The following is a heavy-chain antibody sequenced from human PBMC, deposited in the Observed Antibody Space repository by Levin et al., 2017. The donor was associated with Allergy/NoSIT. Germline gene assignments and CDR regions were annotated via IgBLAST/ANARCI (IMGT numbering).Heavy chain of an antibody. D-gene: IGHD6-13*01. CDR2: IYYSGST. CDR3: ARFGYSSSWGGGYDAFDI. J-gene: IGHJ3*02. Sequence: SETLSLTCTVSGGSISSGDYYWSWIRQPPGKGLEWIGYIYYSGSTYYNPSLKSRVTISVDTSKNQFSLKLSSVTAADTAVYYCARFGYSSSWGGGYDAFDIWGQGTMVTVSS. V-gene: IGHV4-30-4*01. CDR1: GGSISSGDYY.